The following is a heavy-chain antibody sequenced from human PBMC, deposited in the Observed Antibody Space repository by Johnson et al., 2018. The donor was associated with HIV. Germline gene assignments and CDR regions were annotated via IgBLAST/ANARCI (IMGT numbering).Heavy chain of an antibody. Sequence: QVQLVESGGGVVQPGRSVRLYCAASGFIFSTYGMHWVRQAPGKGLEWVAVISYDGSNKYYADSVKGRFTISRDNSKNTLYLQMNSLRAEDTAVYYCAKDRTNWGYDAFDVWGQGTMVTVSS. CDR3: AKDRTNWGYDAFDV. V-gene: IGHV3-30*06. CDR1: GFIFSTYG. CDR2: ISYDGSNK. D-gene: IGHD7-27*01. J-gene: IGHJ3*01.